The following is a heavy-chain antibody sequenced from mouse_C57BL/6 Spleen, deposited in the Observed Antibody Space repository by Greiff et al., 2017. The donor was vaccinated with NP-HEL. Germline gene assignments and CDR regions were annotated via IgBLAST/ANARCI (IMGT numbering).Heavy chain of an antibody. CDR1: GYTFTSYG. CDR2: IYNRSGNN. D-gene: IGHD2-4*01. J-gene: IGHJ2*01. CDR3: ARNYDYGFDY. V-gene: IGHV1-81*01. Sequence: QVQLQQSGAELARPGASVKLSCKASGYTFTSYGISWVKQRTGQGLERIGEIYNRSGNNYYNEKFKGKATLTADKSSSTAYMELRSLTSEYSAVYFLARNYDYGFDYWGQGTTLTVSS.